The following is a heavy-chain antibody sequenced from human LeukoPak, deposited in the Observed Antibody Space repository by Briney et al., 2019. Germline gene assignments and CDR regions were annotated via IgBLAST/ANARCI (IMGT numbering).Heavy chain of an antibody. CDR3: VRENWYYDH. CDR2: IYPPTGGT. V-gene: IGHV1-2*02. J-gene: IGHJ4*02. D-gene: IGHD3-16*01. CDR1: GYTFTAYQ. Sequence: ASVKVSCKTSGYTFTAYQMHWVRQAPGQGLEFVGWIYPPTGGTVLAGKFQGRVTMTRDTSIAAAYMELSGLTFDDTAVYYCVRENWYYDHWGQGTLDTVSS.